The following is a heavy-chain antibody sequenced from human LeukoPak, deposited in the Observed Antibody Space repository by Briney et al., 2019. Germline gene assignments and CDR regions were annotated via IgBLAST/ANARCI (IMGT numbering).Heavy chain of an antibody. V-gene: IGHV4-59*08. CDR3: ARLSRGAGAAKTFDY. J-gene: IGHJ4*02. Sequence: SETLSLTCTLSGGSLSSYHWSWFRQPPGKGLEWMGHVFNPSLMGRVTISVDTSKNQFSLRLASVTAADTAVYYCARLSRGAGAAKTFDYWGQGILVTVSS. CDR2: V. CDR1: GGSLSSYH. D-gene: IGHD6-13*01.